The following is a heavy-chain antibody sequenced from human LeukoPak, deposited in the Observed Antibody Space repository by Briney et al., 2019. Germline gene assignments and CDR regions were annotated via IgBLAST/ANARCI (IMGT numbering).Heavy chain of an antibody. CDR2: INPSGGST. CDR1: GYTFTNYY. J-gene: IGHJ4*02. Sequence: ASVKVSCKASGYTFTNYYMNWVRQAPGQGLEWMGIINPSGGSTSYAQKFQGRVTVTRDTSTSTVYMELSSLRSKDTAMYYCAREGEIGYDLSDYWGQGTLVTVSS. D-gene: IGHD5-12*01. CDR3: AREGEIGYDLSDY. V-gene: IGHV1-46*01.